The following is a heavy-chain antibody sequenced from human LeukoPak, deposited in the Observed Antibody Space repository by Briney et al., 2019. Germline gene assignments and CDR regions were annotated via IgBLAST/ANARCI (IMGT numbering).Heavy chain of an antibody. V-gene: IGHV3-13*01. CDR1: GFTFSSYD. Sequence: GGSLRLSCAASGFTFSSYDMHWVRQATGKGLEWVSAICTAGDTYYPGSVKGRFTISRENAKNSLYLQMNSLRAGDTAVYYCARSRCDAFDIWGQGTMVTVSS. CDR2: ICTAGDT. CDR3: ARSRCDAFDI. D-gene: IGHD4-17*01. J-gene: IGHJ3*02.